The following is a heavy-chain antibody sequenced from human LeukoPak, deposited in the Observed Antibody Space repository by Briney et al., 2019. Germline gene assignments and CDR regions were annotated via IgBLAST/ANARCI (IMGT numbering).Heavy chain of an antibody. CDR2: IYYSGST. Sequence: PSETLSLTCTVSGGSISSSSYYWGWIRQPPGKGLEWIGSIYYSGSTYYNPSLKSRVTISVDTSKNQFSLKLSSVTAADTAVYYCARVLLITFGGVIVIRGYYFDYWGQGTLVTVSS. J-gene: IGHJ4*02. CDR3: ARVLLITFGGVIVIRGYYFDY. V-gene: IGHV4-39*07. D-gene: IGHD3-16*02. CDR1: GGSISSSSYY.